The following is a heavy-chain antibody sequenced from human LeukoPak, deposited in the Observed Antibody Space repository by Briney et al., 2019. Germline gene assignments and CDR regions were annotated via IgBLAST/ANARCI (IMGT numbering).Heavy chain of an antibody. CDR3: AVAGSGTFDI. J-gene: IGHJ3*02. D-gene: IGHD3-10*01. V-gene: IGHV3-23*01. CDR1: GFTLSSYA. Sequence: GGSLRLSCVVSGFTLSSYAMSWVRQAPGKGLEWVSTISTNGDSTYYADSVKGRFTISRDNSRNTLSLQMNSLRVEDTAVYYCAVAGSGTFDIWGQGTVVIVSS. CDR2: ISTNGDST.